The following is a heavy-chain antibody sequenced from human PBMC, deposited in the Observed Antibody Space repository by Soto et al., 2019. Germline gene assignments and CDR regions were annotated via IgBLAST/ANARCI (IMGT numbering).Heavy chain of an antibody. Sequence: QVQLQESGPGLVKPSQTLSLTCTVSGGSISSGGYYWSWIRQHPGKGLEWIGYIYYSGSTYYNPSLKRRVNISIDTSKDQFSLKLSSVTAADTAVYYCARVRDIVVVPAAPVFDYRGQGTLVTVSS. CDR1: GGSISSGGYY. D-gene: IGHD2-2*01. J-gene: IGHJ4*02. V-gene: IGHV4-31*03. CDR2: IYYSGST. CDR3: ARVRDIVVVPAAPVFDY.